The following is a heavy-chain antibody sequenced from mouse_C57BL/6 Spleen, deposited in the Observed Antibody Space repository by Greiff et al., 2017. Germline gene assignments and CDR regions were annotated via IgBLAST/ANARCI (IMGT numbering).Heavy chain of an antibody. CDR3: ASDYDGAMDY. V-gene: IGHV2-2*01. J-gene: IGHJ4*01. D-gene: IGHD2-4*01. Sequence: LQESGPGLVQPSQSLSITCTVSGFSLTSYGVHWVRQSPGKGLEWLGVIWSGGSTDYNAAFISRLSISKDNSKSQVFFKMNSLQADDTAIYYCASDYDGAMDYWGQGTSVTVSS. CDR2: IWSGGST. CDR1: GFSLTSYG.